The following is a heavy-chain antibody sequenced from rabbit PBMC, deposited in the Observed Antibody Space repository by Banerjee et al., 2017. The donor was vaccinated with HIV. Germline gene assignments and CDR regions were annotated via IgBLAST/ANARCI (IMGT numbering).Heavy chain of an antibody. V-gene: IGHV1S40*01. CDR1: GFDFSSIYY. J-gene: IGHJ4*01. CDR3: ARGYSSGFNL. D-gene: IGHD4-1*01. CDR2: INTSSGNT. Sequence: QSLEESGGGLVQPEGSLTLTCKASGFDFSSIYYMCWVHQAPGKGLEWIGCINTSSGNTVYASWAKGRFTISKTSTTVDLQMNSLTAADTATYFCARGYSSGFNLWGPGTLVTVS.